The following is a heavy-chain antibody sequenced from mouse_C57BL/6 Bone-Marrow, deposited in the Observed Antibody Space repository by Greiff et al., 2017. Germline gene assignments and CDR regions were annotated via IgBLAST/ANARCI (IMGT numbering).Heavy chain of an antibody. CDR1: GYTFTSYW. CDR3: ARDGYPYYFDY. J-gene: IGHJ2*01. D-gene: IGHD2-3*01. CDR2: IDPSDSYT. V-gene: IGHV1-69*01. Sequence: QVQLQQPGAELVMPGASVKLSCKASGYTFTSYWMHWVKQRPGPGLEWIGEIDPSDSYTNYNQKFKGKSTLTVDKSSSTAYMQLSSLTSEDSAVYYCARDGYPYYFDYWGQGTTLTDSS.